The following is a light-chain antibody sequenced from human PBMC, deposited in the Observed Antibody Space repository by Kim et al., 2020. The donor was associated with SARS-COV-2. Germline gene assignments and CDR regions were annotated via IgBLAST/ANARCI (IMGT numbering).Light chain of an antibody. CDR1: SSNIGAGYD. CDR2: GNS. J-gene: IGLJ1*01. CDR3: QSYDSSLSARYV. V-gene: IGLV1-40*01. Sequence: VTISCTGSSSNIGAGYDVNWYQQLPGTAPKLLIYGNSNRPSGVPDRFSGSKSGTSASLAITGLQAEDEADYYCQSYDSSLSARYVFGTGTQLTVL.